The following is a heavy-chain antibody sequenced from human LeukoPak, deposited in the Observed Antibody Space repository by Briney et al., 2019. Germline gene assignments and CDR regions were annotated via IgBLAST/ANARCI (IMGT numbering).Heavy chain of an antibody. Sequence: GGSLRLSCAASGFTFSRYSMNWVRQAPGKGLEWVSSISSNSYMYCADSVKGRFTISRDNAKNPLYLQMNSLRAEDTAVYYCARGPPFDYWGQGTLVTVSS. J-gene: IGHJ4*02. CDR2: ISSNSYM. V-gene: IGHV3-21*01. CDR3: ARGPPFDY. CDR1: GFTFSRYS.